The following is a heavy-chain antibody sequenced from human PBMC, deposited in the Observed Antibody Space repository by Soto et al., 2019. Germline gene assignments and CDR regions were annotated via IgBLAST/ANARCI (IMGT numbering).Heavy chain of an antibody. CDR3: AQDSRYGSNVPWNFDL. CDR2: ISDSGGST. D-gene: IGHD2-2*01. V-gene: IGHV3-23*01. CDR1: EFTFSTYA. Sequence: EVQLLQSGGGLVQPGESLRLSCAVSEFTFSTYAMTWVRQAPGKGLEWVSAISDSGGSTYYADSVKGRFTISRDNSKNTLYLQMNSLRADDTAVYYCAQDSRYGSNVPWNFDLWGRSTLVTVSS. J-gene: IGHJ2*01.